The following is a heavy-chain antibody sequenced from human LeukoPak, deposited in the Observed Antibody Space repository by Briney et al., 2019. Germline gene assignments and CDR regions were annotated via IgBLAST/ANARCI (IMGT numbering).Heavy chain of an antibody. D-gene: IGHD3-9*01. Sequence: SQTLSLTCTVSGGSISSGGYYWNWIRQHPGKGLEWIGYIHYSGSTYYNPSLKSRVTISIDTSKNQFSLKLTSVTAADTAVYYCARAHYDILTGCPLDYWGQGTLVTVSS. CDR2: IHYSGST. CDR1: GGSISSGGYY. J-gene: IGHJ4*02. V-gene: IGHV4-31*03. CDR3: ARAHYDILTGCPLDY.